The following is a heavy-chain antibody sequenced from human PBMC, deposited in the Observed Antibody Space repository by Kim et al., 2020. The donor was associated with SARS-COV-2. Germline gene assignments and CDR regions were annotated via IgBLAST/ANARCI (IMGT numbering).Heavy chain of an antibody. CDR2: GTA. D-gene: IGHD2-2*01. V-gene: IGHV1-69*01. J-gene: IGHJ2*01. CDR3: ATSVRYFDL. Sequence: GTANYAQKFQGRVTITADESTSTAYMELSSLRSEDTAVYYCATSVRYFDLWGRGTLVTVSS.